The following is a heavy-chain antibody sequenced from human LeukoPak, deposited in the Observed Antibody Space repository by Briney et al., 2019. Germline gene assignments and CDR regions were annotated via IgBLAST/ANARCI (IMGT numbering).Heavy chain of an antibody. Sequence: ASVTVSCKASGYTFTSYAMHWVRQAPGQRLEWMGWINAGNGNTKYSQKFQGRVTTTRDTSASTAYMELSSLRSEDTAVYYCARDPEGELEPYFDYWGQGTLVTVSS. J-gene: IGHJ4*02. D-gene: IGHD1-1*01. V-gene: IGHV1-3*01. CDR1: GYTFTSYA. CDR2: INAGNGNT. CDR3: ARDPEGELEPYFDY.